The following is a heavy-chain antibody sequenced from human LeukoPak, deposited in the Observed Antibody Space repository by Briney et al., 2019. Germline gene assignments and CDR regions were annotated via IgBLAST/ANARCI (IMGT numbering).Heavy chain of an antibody. CDR3: ARDQYDTWSRRGNFDS. J-gene: IGHJ4*02. CDR2: IKPDGSEK. CDR1: GFTFSSNW. V-gene: IGHV3-7*03. Sequence: GGSLRLSCAASGFTFSSNWMSWVRQAPGKGPEWVANIKPDGSEKYYVDSVKGRFTVSRDNAKNSLYLQMNSLRADDTAVYYCARDQYDTWSRRGNFDSWGQGTLVTVSS. D-gene: IGHD3-3*01.